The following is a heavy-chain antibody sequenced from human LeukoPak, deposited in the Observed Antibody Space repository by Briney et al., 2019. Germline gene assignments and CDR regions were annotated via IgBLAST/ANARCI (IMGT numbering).Heavy chain of an antibody. CDR3: AKTPGISAAGVDY. Sequence: GGSLRLSCAASGFTFSSYAMSWVRQAPGKGLEWVSYISSSGRTKFYADSVKGRFTISRDNSKNTLYLQMDSLRAEDTAVYYCAKTPGISAAGVDYWGQGTLVTVSS. J-gene: IGHJ4*02. CDR1: GFTFSSYA. D-gene: IGHD6-13*01. V-gene: IGHV3-23*01. CDR2: ISSSGRTK.